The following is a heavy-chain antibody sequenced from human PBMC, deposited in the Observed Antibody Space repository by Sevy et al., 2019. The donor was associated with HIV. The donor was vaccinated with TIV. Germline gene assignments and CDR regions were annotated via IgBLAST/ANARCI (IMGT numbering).Heavy chain of an antibody. CDR2: IYVGRNT. J-gene: IGHJ4*02. Sequence: GGSLRLSCAASGFTVTFNSMSWVRQAPGRGLVWVSVIYVGRNTYYADSVKGRFTIFRDSFKDTVDLKMDSLRPEDSGVYYCVRERAGIDHWGQGTLVTVSS. CDR1: GFTVTFNS. V-gene: IGHV3-53*01. D-gene: IGHD6-19*01. CDR3: VRERAGIDH.